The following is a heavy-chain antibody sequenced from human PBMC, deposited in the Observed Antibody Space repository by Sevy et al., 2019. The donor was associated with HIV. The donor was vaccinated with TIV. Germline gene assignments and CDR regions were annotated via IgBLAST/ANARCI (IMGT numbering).Heavy chain of an antibody. J-gene: IGHJ4*02. CDR3: ARYVRDSTANMITGTTILDY. CDR2: IKQDGSEK. CDR1: GFTFSSYW. V-gene: IGHV3-7*03. Sequence: GGSLRLSCAASGFTFSSYWMNWVRQAPGKGLEWVANIKQDGSEKYYVDSVKGRFTISRDNAKNSLYLQMNSLRAEDTAVYYCARYVRDSTANMITGTTILDYWGQGTLVTVSS. D-gene: IGHD1-7*01.